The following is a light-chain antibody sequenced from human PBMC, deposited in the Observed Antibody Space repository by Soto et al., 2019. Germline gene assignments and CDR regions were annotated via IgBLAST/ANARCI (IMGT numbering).Light chain of an antibody. CDR1: QSVSSW. Sequence: DIHMTPSPSTLSGSVADRVTVTCRASQSVSSWLAWYQQKPGKAPKLLIYAVSTLQSGVPSRFSGSGSGTDFTLTISCLQSEDFATYYCQQYYSYPRTFGQGTRLEI. V-gene: IGKV1-5*01. J-gene: IGKJ5*01. CDR2: AVS. CDR3: QQYYSYPRT.